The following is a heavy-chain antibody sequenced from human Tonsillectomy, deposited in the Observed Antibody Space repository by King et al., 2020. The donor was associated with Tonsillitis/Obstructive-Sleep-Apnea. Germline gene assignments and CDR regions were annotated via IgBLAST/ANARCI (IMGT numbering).Heavy chain of an antibody. CDR2: ISGDGGST. CDR1: GFTFDDYA. CDR3: AKDVVSDYDFWSGYPTSGWFDP. J-gene: IGHJ5*02. D-gene: IGHD3-3*01. Sequence: VQLVESGGGVVQPGGSLRLSCAASGFTFDDYAMHWVRQAPGKGLEWVSLISGDGGSTYYADSVKGRFTISRDNSKNSLYLQMNSLRTEDTALYYCAKDVVSDYDFWSGYPTSGWFDPWGQGTLVTVSS. V-gene: IGHV3-43*02.